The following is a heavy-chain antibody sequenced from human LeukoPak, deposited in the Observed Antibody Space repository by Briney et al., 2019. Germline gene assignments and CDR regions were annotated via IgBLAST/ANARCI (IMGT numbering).Heavy chain of an antibody. CDR2: IYKSGNT. D-gene: IGHD2-8*01. CDR1: GGSISSYY. CDR3: ASFKAFGVIA. V-gene: IGHV4-59*01. Sequence: SETLSLTCTVSGGSISSYYWSWIRQPPGEGLEWIGNIYKSGNTNCNPSLKSRVAISVDTSNNQFSLTLNSVTAADTAVYYCASFKAFGVIACGRGTLVTVSS. J-gene: IGHJ5*02.